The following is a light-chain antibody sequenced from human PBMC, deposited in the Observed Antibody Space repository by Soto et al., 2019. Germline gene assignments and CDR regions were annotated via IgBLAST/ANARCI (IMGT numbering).Light chain of an antibody. CDR2: GAS. V-gene: IGKV3-15*01. Sequence: EIVLTQSPGTLSLSPGERGTLSCRASQSVSSSYLSWYQQKSGQAPRLLIYGASTRATGIPARFSGSGSGTEFTLTISSLQSEDFAVYYCQQYNNWPPITFGQGTRLEIK. J-gene: IGKJ5*01. CDR3: QQYNNWPPIT. CDR1: QSVSSSY.